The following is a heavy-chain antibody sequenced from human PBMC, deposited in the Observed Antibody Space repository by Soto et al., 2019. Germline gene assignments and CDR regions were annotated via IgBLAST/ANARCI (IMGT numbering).Heavy chain of an antibody. CDR2: IKQDGSEQ. CDR1: GFTFNSYW. D-gene: IGHD3-16*02. CDR3: ARGLTAGVFYDHTWGGYLPKTYGLDV. V-gene: IGHV3-7*01. Sequence: EVQLVESGGGLVQPGGSVRLACAASGFTFNSYWMNWVRQAPGKGLEWVANIKQDGSEQYFVDSVRGRFSVSRDNANNLMYLEMSGLRVEDTAVYYCARGLTAGVFYDHTWGGYLPKTYGLDVWGQGTAVTVSS. J-gene: IGHJ6*02.